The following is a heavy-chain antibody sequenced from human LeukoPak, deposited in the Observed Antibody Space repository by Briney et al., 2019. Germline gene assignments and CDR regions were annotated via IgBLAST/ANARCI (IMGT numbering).Heavy chain of an antibody. V-gene: IGHV3-66*01. D-gene: IGHD3-9*01. J-gene: IGHJ4*02. Sequence: GGSLRLSCAASEFSVGSNYMTWVRQAPGKGLEWVSLIYSGGSTYYADSVKGRFTISRDNSKNTLYLQMNSLRAEDTAVYYCARTPSRVLRYFETKGDSGRAFDYWGQGTLATVSS. CDR3: ARTPSRVLRYFETKGDSGRAFDY. CDR2: IYSGGST. CDR1: EFSVGSNY.